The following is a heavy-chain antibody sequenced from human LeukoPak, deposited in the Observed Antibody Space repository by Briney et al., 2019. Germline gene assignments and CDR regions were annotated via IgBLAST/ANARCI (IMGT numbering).Heavy chain of an antibody. D-gene: IGHD3-10*01. J-gene: IGHJ4*02. V-gene: IGHV4-39*01. CDR1: GGSISSSNYY. CDR2: IYDSGST. CDR3: ARHWSVGSGFES. Sequence: KPSETLSLTCTVSGGSISSSNYYWGWIRQPPGKGLEWIGSIYDSGSTYYNSSLESRVTISCDTSKNQFPLKLRSVTAAVTAVYYCARHWSVGSGFESWGQGTLVTVSS.